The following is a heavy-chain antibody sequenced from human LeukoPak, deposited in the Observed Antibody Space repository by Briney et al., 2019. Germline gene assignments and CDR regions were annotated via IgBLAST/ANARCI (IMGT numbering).Heavy chain of an antibody. CDR3: ARGAGAYCSGGSCYSSIAVAGFFDY. CDR2: IYYSGST. Sequence: SETLSLTCTISGGSISSYYWSWIRQPPGKGLEWIGYIYYSGSTNYNPSLKSRVTISVETSKNQFSLKLSSVTAADTAVYYCARGAGAYCSGGSCYSSIAVAGFFDYWGQGTLVTVSS. CDR1: GGSISSYY. J-gene: IGHJ4*02. D-gene: IGHD2-15*01. V-gene: IGHV4-59*01.